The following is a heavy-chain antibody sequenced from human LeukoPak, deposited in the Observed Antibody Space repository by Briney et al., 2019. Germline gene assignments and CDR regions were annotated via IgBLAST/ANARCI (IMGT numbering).Heavy chain of an antibody. Sequence: GGSLRLSCAASGFTFYDYAMHWVRQAPGKGLEGVSGISWNSGSIGYADSVKGRFTISRDNAKNSLYLQMNSLRAEDTALYYCAKAPYYYDSSGYYGGPFDYWGQGTLVTVSS. CDR1: GFTFYDYA. CDR3: AKAPYYYDSSGYYGGPFDY. J-gene: IGHJ4*02. D-gene: IGHD3-22*01. V-gene: IGHV3-9*01. CDR2: ISWNSGSI.